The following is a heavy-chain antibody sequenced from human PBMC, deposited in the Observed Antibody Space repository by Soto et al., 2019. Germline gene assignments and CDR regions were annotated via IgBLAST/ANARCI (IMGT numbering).Heavy chain of an antibody. Sequence: ASVKVSCKASGYTFTSYYMHWVRQAPGQGLEWMGIINPSGGSTSYAQKFQGRVTMTRDTSTSTVYMELSSLRSEDTAVYYCARDTLEYSGYDSSAFDIWGQGTMVTVS. CDR2: INPSGGST. J-gene: IGHJ3*02. CDR1: GYTFTSYY. D-gene: IGHD5-12*01. V-gene: IGHV1-46*03. CDR3: ARDTLEYSGYDSSAFDI.